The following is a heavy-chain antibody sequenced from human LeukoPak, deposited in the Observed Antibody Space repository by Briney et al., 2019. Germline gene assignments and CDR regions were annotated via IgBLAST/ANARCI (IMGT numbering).Heavy chain of an antibody. J-gene: IGHJ4*02. CDR2: IKSKTDGGTT. D-gene: IGHD4-17*01. Sequence: GGSLRLSCEASGFTFKNAWMIWVRQAPGKGLEWVGRIKSKTDGGTTDYAAPVKGRFTISRDDSKNTLYLQMNSLKTEDTAVYYCTTGTTLDSSPDYWGQGTLVTVSS. CDR1: GFTFKNAW. CDR3: TTGTTLDSSPDY. V-gene: IGHV3-15*01.